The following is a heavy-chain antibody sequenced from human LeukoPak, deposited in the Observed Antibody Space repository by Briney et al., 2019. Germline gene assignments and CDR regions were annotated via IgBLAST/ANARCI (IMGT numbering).Heavy chain of an antibody. V-gene: IGHV1-18*01. D-gene: IGHD2-21*01. J-gene: IGHJ3*02. CDR1: GYTFTSYG. Sequence: GASVKVSCKASGYTFTSYGISWVRQAPGQGLEWMGWISAYNGNTNYAQKLQGRVTMTTDTSTSTAYMELRSLRSDDTAVYYCARVRGECGGDCYWDDAFDIWGQGTMVTVSS. CDR3: ARVRGECGGDCYWDDAFDI. CDR2: ISAYNGNT.